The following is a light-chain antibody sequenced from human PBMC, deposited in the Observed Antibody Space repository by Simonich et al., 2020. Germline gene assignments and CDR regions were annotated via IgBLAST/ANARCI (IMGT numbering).Light chain of an antibody. CDR1: SSDVGGYNY. V-gene: IGLV2-14*01. CDR2: DVS. Sequence: QSALTQPASVSGSPGQSITISCTGTSSDVGGYNYVSWYQQPPGKAPKLILYDVSKRPSGVSNRFSGSKSGNTASLTISGLQAEDEADYYCSSYTSSSTWVFGGGTKLTVL. CDR3: SSYTSSSTWV. J-gene: IGLJ3*02.